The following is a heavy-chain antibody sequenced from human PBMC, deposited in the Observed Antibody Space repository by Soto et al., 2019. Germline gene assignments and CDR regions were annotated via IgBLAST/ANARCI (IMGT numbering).Heavy chain of an antibody. CDR3: ARLDDSSGYPPFDY. J-gene: IGHJ4*02. D-gene: IGHD3-22*01. CDR2: IYSGGST. V-gene: IGHV3-53*01. Sequence: PGGSLRLSCAASGFTVSSNYMSWVRQAPGKGLEWVSVIYSGGSTYYADSVKGRFTISRDNSKNTLYLQMNSLRAEDTAVYYCARLDDSSGYPPFDYWGQGTLVTVSS. CDR1: GFTVSSNY.